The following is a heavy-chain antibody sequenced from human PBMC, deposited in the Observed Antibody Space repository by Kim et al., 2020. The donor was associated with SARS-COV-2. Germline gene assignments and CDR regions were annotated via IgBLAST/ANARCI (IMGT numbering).Heavy chain of an antibody. V-gene: IGHV1-2*05. D-gene: IGHD6-13*01. CDR3: ARGHSSSDNWFDP. CDR2: INPTSGGT. J-gene: IGHJ5*02. Sequence: ASVKVSCKASGDTFTGYYLHWVRQAPGQGLEWMGRINPTSGGTNYAQKFQGRVTMTRDTSISTAYMELNRLTSDDTVVYYCARGHSSSDNWFDPWGQGTLVTVSS. CDR1: GDTFTGYY.